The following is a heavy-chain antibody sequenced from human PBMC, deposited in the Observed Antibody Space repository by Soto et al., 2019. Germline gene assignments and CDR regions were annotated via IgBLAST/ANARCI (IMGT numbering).Heavy chain of an antibody. CDR1: GFTFSSYG. CDR3: ATFIFCSSTSCYGREGGY. V-gene: IGHV3-23*01. Sequence: EVQLLESGGGLVQPGGSLRLSCAASGFTFSSYGMSWVRQAPGKGLEWVSAISHSGGNTYYADSVKGRFAISRDNSKNTRYLQMNSLRAEATAVYYCATFIFCSSTSCYGREGGYWGQGTLVTVSS. CDR2: ISHSGGNT. J-gene: IGHJ4*02. D-gene: IGHD2-2*01.